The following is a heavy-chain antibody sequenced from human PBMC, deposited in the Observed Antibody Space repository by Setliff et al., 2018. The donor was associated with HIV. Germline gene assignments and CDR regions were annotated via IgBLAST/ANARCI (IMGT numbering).Heavy chain of an antibody. J-gene: IGHJ4*02. CDR3: ARHGDDMGADYFDL. V-gene: IGHV4-31*03. CDR1: GGSVTNGGYF. CDR2: IHYNGST. D-gene: IGHD1-1*01. Sequence: PSETLSLTCTVSGGSVTNGGYFWSWIRQHPGKGLEWIGYIHYNGSTHYKSSLKSRVTMSLDTPKNQFSLKINSVTAADTAVYYCARHGDDMGADYFDLWGLGILVTVSS.